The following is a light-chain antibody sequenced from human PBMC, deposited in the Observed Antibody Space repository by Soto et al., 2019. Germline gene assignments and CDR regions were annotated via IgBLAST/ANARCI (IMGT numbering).Light chain of an antibody. J-gene: IGKJ1*01. V-gene: IGKV1-17*01. CDR1: QDIRDD. Sequence: IQMTQSPSSLSASVGCRVSITCRAGQDIRDDLGWYQQKQGKAPKLLIYAASNLHSGVPSRFSGSGSGTEFTLTISSLQNDDFATYYCQQYNSYTWTFGQGTKVDIK. CDR2: AAS. CDR3: QQYNSYTWT.